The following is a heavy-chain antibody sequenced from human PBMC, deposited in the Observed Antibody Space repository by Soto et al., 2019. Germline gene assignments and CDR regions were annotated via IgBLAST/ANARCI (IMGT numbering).Heavy chain of an antibody. J-gene: IGHJ3*02. D-gene: IGHD4-17*01. CDR3: ARTTYGDDAFEI. CDR1: GDSISSYY. V-gene: IGHV4-59*12. CDR2: IYYSGAT. Sequence: QVHLQESGPGLVKASETLSLTCTVSGDSISSYYWSWIRQPPGKRLEWIGYIYYSGATYYNPSLQSQVTISVDRAKNQFSLKLTSVTAADTAMYFCARTTYGDDAFEIWGQGTTVTVSS.